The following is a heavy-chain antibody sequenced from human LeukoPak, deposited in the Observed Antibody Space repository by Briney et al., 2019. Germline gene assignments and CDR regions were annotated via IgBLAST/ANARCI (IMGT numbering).Heavy chain of an antibody. CDR2: IFYTGST. CDR3: ARGGVADSGTYPGNWFDS. J-gene: IGHJ5*01. CDR1: GGSISNYY. D-gene: IGHD2-15*01. Sequence: PSETLSLTCTVSGGSISNYYWSWIRRPPGKGLEWIGYIFYTGSTNYNPSLKSRVTISVDTSKNQFSLKLSSVTAADTAVYYCARGGVADSGTYPGNWFDSWGQGILVTVSS. V-gene: IGHV4-59*12.